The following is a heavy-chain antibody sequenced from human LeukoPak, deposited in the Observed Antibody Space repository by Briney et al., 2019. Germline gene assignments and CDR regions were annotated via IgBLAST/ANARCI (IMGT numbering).Heavy chain of an antibody. V-gene: IGHV5-51*01. CDR3: ARPNITSYYDSRGYDGFDV. CDR1: GYTFNTYW. J-gene: IGHJ3*01. D-gene: IGHD3-22*01. Sequence: GESLKISCEGSGYTFNTYWIAWVRQMPGKGLEWMGIVYPDDSDTRYSPSFQGQVTISADKSVSRAFLQWSSLKASDTAIYYCARPNITSYYDSRGYDGFDVWGQGTKVTVSS. CDR2: VYPDDSDT.